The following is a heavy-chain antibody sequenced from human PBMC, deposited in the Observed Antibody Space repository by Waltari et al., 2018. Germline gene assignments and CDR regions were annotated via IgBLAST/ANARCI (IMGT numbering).Heavy chain of an antibody. CDR1: GYSISRGYY. CDR3: ARHGGGGPYYYMDV. J-gene: IGHJ6*03. CDR2: IDHDWNP. D-gene: IGHD3-16*01. V-gene: IGHV4-38-2*01. Sequence: QVQMRESGPGLVKPSETLSLTCAVSGYSISRGYYCGWIRQPPGQGLEWIGSIDHDWNPYYNPSLKSRITISVEASKNQFSLKLNSVTAADTAVYFCARHGGGGPYYYMDVWGKGTTVSVSS.